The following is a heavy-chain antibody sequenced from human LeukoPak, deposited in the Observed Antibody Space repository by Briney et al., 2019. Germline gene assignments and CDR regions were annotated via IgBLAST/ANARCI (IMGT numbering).Heavy chain of an antibody. Sequence: GGSLRLSCAASGFTFDDYAMHWVRQAPGKGLEWVSLISWDGGSTYYADSVKGRFTISRDNSKNSLYLQMNSLRAEDTALYYCAKDYGDYGSYYYYYMDVWGEGTTVTVSS. V-gene: IGHV3-43D*03. D-gene: IGHD4-17*01. CDR2: ISWDGGST. J-gene: IGHJ6*03. CDR1: GFTFDDYA. CDR3: AKDYGDYGSYYYYYMDV.